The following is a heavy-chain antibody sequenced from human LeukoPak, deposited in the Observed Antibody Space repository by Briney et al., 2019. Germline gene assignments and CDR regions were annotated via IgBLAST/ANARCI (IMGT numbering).Heavy chain of an antibody. CDR2: INHSGST. J-gene: IGHJ4*02. Sequence: SETLSLTCAVYGGSFSGYYWSLIRQPPGKGLEWIGEINHSGSTNYNPSLKSRVTISVDTSKNQFSLKLSSVTAADTAVYYCARQSDYYDSSGYYFPFDYWGQGTLVTVSS. V-gene: IGHV4-34*01. CDR1: GGSFSGYY. D-gene: IGHD3-22*01. CDR3: ARQSDYYDSSGYYFPFDY.